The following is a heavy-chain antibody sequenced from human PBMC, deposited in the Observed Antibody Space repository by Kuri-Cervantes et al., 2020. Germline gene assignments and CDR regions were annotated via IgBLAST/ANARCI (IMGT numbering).Heavy chain of an antibody. Sequence: SETLSLTCTVSGGSISSSSYYWGWIRQPPGKGLEWIGSIYYSGSTYYNPSLKSRVTISVDTSKNQFSLKLSSVTAADTAVYYCARVAYYDILTGYYIGGSFDYWGQGTLVTGLL. CDR2: IYYSGST. CDR3: ARVAYYDILTGYYIGGSFDY. J-gene: IGHJ4*02. D-gene: IGHD3-9*01. CDR1: GGSISSSSYY. V-gene: IGHV4-39*07.